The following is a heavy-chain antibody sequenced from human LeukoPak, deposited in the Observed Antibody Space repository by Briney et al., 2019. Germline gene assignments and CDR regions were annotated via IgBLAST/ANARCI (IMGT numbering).Heavy chain of an antibody. CDR2: IYYSGST. J-gene: IGHJ4*02. V-gene: IGHV4-31*03. CDR3: ARQKQYGYAPDFDY. CDR1: GGSLSSGGYY. D-gene: IGHD2-2*01. Sequence: PSETLSLTCPVSGGSLSSGGYYWSWDRQHPGTGPEWVWYIYYSGSTYHNPSLKSRVTISVDTSKNQFSLKLSSVTAADTAVYYCARQKQYGYAPDFDYWGQGTLVTVSS.